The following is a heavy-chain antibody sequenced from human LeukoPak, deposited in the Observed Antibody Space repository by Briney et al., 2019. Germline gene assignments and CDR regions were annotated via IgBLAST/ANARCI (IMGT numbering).Heavy chain of an antibody. CDR3: AKADFDY. J-gene: IGHJ4*02. V-gene: IGHV3-30*18. CDR2: ISYDGSNK. Sequence: GGSLILSCAASGFTFSSYGMHWVRRAPGKGLEWVAVISYDGSNKYYADSVKGRFTISRDNSKNTLYLQMNSLRAEDTAVYYCAKADFDYWGQGTLVTVSS. CDR1: GFTFSSYG.